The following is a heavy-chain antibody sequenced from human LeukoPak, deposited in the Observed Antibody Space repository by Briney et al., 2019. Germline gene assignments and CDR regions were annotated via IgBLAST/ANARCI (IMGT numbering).Heavy chain of an antibody. CDR1: GFTFSTYA. CDR2: ISSGGGSA. J-gene: IGHJ4*02. CDR3: ARDLENRAAGGTCVH. Sequence: GGSLRLSCAASGFTFSTYAMTWVRQAPGKGLEWVSGISSGGGSAYYADSVKGRFTISRDNSKNTLFLQMSSLRAEDTALYYCARDLENRAAGGTCVHWGQGTLATVSS. D-gene: IGHD6-13*01. V-gene: IGHV3-23*01.